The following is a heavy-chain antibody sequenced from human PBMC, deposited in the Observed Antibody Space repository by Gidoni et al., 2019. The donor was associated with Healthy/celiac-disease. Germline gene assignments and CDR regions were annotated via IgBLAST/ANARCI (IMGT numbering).Heavy chain of an antibody. V-gene: IGHV4-30-2*01. J-gene: IGHJ5*02. CDR2: IYHRGST. Sequence: QLQLQESGSGLVKPSQTLSLTCDVSGGSNSRCGYSWSWIRQPPGKGLEWIGYIYHRGSTYYNPSLKSRVTISVDRSKNQFSLKLSSVTAADTAVYYCARATYGDYQEGWFDPWGQGTLVTVSS. D-gene: IGHD4-17*01. CDR1: GGSNSRCGYS. CDR3: ARATYGDYQEGWFDP.